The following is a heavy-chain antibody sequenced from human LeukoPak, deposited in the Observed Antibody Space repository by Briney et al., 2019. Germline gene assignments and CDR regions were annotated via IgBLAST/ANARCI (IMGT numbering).Heavy chain of an antibody. V-gene: IGHV3-23*01. Sequence: GGSLRLSCAASGFTFSSYSMSWVRQAPGKGLEWVSAISSSGGNTYYADSVKGRFTISRDNSKNTLYLQMNSLRVEDTAIYYCVKDRPTWPIDYWGLGTQVTASS. CDR3: VKDRPTWPIDY. CDR1: GFTFSSYS. CDR2: ISSSGGNT. D-gene: IGHD5-12*01. J-gene: IGHJ4*02.